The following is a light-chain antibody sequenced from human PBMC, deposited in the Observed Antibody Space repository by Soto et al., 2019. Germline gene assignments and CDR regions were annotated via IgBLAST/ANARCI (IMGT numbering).Light chain of an antibody. J-gene: IGKJ1*01. CDR3: QQYGSSQT. CDR2: GAS. Sequence: EIVLTQSPATMSVSPGERATLSCRASQSVSTNLAWYQQKPGQLPRLLIYGASSRATGIPDRFSGSGSGTDFTLTISRLEPEDFAVYYCQQYGSSQTFGQGTKVEIK. V-gene: IGKV3-20*01. CDR1: QSVSTN.